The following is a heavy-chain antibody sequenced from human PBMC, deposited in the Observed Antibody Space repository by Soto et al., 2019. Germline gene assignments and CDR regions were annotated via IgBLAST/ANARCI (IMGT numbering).Heavy chain of an antibody. J-gene: IGHJ4*02. CDR3: ARDTLLWFGESKYYFDY. CDR2: IWYDGSNK. V-gene: IGHV3-33*01. Sequence: GGSLRLSCAASGFTFSSYGMRWVRQAPGKGLEWVAVIWYDGSNKYYADSAKGRFTISRDNSKNTLYLQMNSLRAEDTAVYYCARDTLLWFGESKYYFDYWGQGTLVTVSS. CDR1: GFTFSSYG. D-gene: IGHD3-10*01.